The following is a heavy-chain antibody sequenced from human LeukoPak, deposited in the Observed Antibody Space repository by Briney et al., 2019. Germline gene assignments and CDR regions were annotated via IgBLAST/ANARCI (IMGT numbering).Heavy chain of an antibody. CDR1: GGSISDAAYY. CDR3: ARGYCSSTNNCNKETATILPDY. Sequence: PSQTLSLTCTVSGGSISDAAYYWTCIRQPPGKGLECIGYIHDSGNTNYKSSLKSRVTISVDTFKNQVSLKLNFVTAADTAVYYCARGYCSSTNNCNKETATILPDYWGQGILVTVSS. V-gene: IGHV4-61*08. D-gene: IGHD2-2*01. CDR2: IHDSGNT. J-gene: IGHJ4*02.